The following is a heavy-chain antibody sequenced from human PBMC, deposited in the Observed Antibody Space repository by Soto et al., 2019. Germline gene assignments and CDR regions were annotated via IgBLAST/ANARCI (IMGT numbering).Heavy chain of an antibody. J-gene: IGHJ6*02. Sequence: SETLSLTCTVSGGSISSSSYYWGWIRQPPGKGLEWIGSIYYSGSTYYNPSLKSRVTISVDTSKNQFSLKLSSVTAADTAVYYCARSHDYDYVWGSYRRVYGMDVWGQGTTVTSP. CDR1: GGSISSSSYY. CDR2: IYYSGST. V-gene: IGHV4-39*01. CDR3: ARSHDYDYVWGSYRRVYGMDV. D-gene: IGHD3-16*02.